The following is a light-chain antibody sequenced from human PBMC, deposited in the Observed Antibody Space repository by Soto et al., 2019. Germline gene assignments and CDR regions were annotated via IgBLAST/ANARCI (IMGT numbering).Light chain of an antibody. CDR2: EVS. V-gene: IGLV2-14*01. CDR3: SSYTTSGTPV. CDR1: SSDVGGYNY. Sequence: QSALTQPASVSGSPGQTITISCTGTSSDVGGYNYLSWYQQHPGKAPKVMIYEVSNRPSGVSNRFSGSKSGNTASLTISGLQAEDEADYFCSSYTTSGTPVFGGGTKETVL. J-gene: IGLJ3*02.